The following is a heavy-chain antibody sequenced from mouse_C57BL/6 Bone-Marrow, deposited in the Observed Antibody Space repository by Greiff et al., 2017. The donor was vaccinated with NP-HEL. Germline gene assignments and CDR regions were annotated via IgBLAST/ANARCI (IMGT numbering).Heavy chain of an antibody. J-gene: IGHJ4*01. CDR1: GYTFTSYW. Sequence: VQLQQPGAELVKPGASVKLSCKASGYTFTSYWMHWVKQRPGQGLEWIGMIHPNSGSTNYNEKFKSKATLTVDKSSSTAYMQLSSLTSEDSAVYYCARKGVYYGYAMDYWGQGTSVTVSS. D-gene: IGHD2-1*01. CDR2: IHPNSGST. CDR3: ARKGVYYGYAMDY. V-gene: IGHV1-64*01.